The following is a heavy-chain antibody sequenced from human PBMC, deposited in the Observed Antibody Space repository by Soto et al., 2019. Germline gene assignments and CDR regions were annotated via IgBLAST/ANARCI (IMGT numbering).Heavy chain of an antibody. V-gene: IGHV3-23*01. Sequence: GGSLRLSCAASGFTFSSYAMSWVRQAPGKGLEWVSAISGSGGSTYYADSVKGRFTISRDNSKNTLYLQMNSLRAEDTAVYYCVKGGGIVVVPAAIRNYYYGMDVCGQGTTVTVSS. CDR3: VKGGGIVVVPAAIRNYYYGMDV. CDR2: ISGSGGST. CDR1: GFTFSSYA. J-gene: IGHJ6*02. D-gene: IGHD2-2*01.